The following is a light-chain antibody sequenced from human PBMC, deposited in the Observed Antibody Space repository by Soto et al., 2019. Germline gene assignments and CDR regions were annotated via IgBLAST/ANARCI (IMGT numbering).Light chain of an antibody. CDR3: QQYGSSPRP. CDR2: DAS. Sequence: ILLKQSPATLSVSPGETVTLSCRASQSVNSYLAWYQQKPGQAPRLLIYDASNRATGIPARFSGSGSGTDFTLTITTLGPEDFAVYYCQQYGSSPRPFGLGTKVDIK. J-gene: IGKJ1*01. V-gene: IGKV3-20*01. CDR1: QSVNSY.